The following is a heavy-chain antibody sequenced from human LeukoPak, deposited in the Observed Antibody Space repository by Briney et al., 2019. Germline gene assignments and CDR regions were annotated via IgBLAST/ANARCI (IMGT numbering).Heavy chain of an antibody. CDR2: ISSSSSYI. CDR3: ARAEPAAISY. Sequence: GGSLRLSCAASGFTFSSYSMNWVRQAPGKGLEWVSSISSSSSYIYYADSVEGRFTISRDNAKNSLYLQMNSLRAEDTAVYYCARAEPAAISYWGQGTLVTVSS. D-gene: IGHD2-2*01. CDR1: GFTFSSYS. J-gene: IGHJ4*02. V-gene: IGHV3-21*01.